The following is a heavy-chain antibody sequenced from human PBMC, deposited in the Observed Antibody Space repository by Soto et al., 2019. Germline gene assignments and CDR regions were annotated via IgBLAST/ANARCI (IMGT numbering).Heavy chain of an antibody. CDR3: ARSAPDGDYLSLFDY. CDR1: SGSISSSNW. D-gene: IGHD4-17*01. J-gene: IGHJ4*02. CDR2: MYHSGST. V-gene: IGHV4-4*02. Sequence: QVQLQESGPGLVKPSGTLSLTCAVSSGSISSSNWWSWVRQPPGKGLEWIGEMYHSGSTNYNPSLKSRVTISVDKSKNQFSLKLSSVTAADTAVYYCARSAPDGDYLSLFDYWGQGTLVTVSS.